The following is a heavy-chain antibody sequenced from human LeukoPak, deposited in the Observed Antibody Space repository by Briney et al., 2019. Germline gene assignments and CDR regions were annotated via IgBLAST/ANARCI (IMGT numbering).Heavy chain of an antibody. D-gene: IGHD4-17*01. V-gene: IGHV3-21*01. Sequence: GGSLRLSCAASGFTFSSYSMNWVRQAPGKGLEWVSSISSSSSYIYYADSVKGRFTISRDNDKNSLYVQINSLRAEDTAVYHCARDDDYGDYGDAFDIWGQGTMVTVSS. J-gene: IGHJ3*02. CDR3: ARDDDYGDYGDAFDI. CDR2: ISSSSSYI. CDR1: GFTFSSYS.